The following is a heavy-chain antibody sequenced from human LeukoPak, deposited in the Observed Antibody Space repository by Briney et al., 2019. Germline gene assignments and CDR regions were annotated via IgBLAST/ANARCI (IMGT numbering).Heavy chain of an antibody. CDR3: ARGHKMYYFDY. J-gene: IGHJ4*02. CDR2: IYYSGST. V-gene: IGHV4-59*01. CDR1: GGSISSYY. Sequence: PSETLSLTCTVSGGSISSYYWSWIRQPPGKGLEWIGYIYYSGSTNYNPSLKSRVTISVDTSKNQFSLKLSSVTAADTAVYYCARGHKMYYFDYWGQGTLVTVSS. D-gene: IGHD5-24*01.